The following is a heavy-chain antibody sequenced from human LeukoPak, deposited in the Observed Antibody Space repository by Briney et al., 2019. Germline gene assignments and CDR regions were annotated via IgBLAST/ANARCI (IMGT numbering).Heavy chain of an antibody. CDR1: GGTFNNYA. V-gene: IGHV1-69*05. J-gene: IGHJ6*03. Sequence: SVKVSCKASGGTFNNYAISCVRQAPGQGLEWMGGVIPKFGTANYAQAFRGGVTLSTDESTSTAYIELRTLRAQDTSVYYYARDGTGPMVRGVKDHYYSYMDVWGKGTTVTVSS. D-gene: IGHD3-10*01. CDR2: VIPKFGTA. CDR3: ARDGTGPMVRGVKDHYYSYMDV.